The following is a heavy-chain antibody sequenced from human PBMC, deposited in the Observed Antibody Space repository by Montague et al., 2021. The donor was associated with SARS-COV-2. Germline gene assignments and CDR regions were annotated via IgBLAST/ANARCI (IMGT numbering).Heavy chain of an antibody. CDR1: AGSINNHY. CDR3: ARRPSSGWSFDY. Sequence: SETLSLTCTVSAGSINNHYWSWIRQTPGKELEWIAYVHFSGTASYNPSLKSRVTISVDTSRNQFSLQLTSVTAADTAVYYCARRPSSGWSFDYWGQGTQASVSS. J-gene: IGHJ4*02. D-gene: IGHD6-19*01. V-gene: IGHV4-59*08. CDR2: VHFSGTA.